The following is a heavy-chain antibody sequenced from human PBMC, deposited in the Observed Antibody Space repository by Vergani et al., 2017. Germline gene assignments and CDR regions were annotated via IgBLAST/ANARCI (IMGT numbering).Heavy chain of an antibody. Sequence: QVQVVQSGAEVKKSGASVKVSCKTSGYTFSYYYMHWVRQAPGQGLEWMGIINPSGRHTNYAQKFQGRVTMTRDTYTSTVYMELSSLRSEDTAIYYGARGDYGILTGYRYWGQGTLVTVSA. D-gene: IGHD3-9*01. CDR3: ARGDYGILTGYRY. CDR1: GYTFSYYY. V-gene: IGHV1-46*03. J-gene: IGHJ4*02. CDR2: INPSGRHT.